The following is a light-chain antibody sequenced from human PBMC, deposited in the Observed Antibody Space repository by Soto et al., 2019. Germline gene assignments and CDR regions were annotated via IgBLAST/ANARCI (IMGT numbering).Light chain of an antibody. CDR2: DAS. Sequence: IVLTQSPDTLSFSPGERATLSFRASQSVSSNYLAWYQQKLGQAPRLLIYDASNRATGIPARFSDSGSGTDFTLTISSLEPEDFAFFYCQQYDGWPRTFGQGTKVDIK. CDR3: QQYDGWPRT. V-gene: IGKV3-20*01. CDR1: QSVSSNY. J-gene: IGKJ1*01.